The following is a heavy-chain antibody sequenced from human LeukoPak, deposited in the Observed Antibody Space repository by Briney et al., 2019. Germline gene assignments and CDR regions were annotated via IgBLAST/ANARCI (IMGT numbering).Heavy chain of an antibody. V-gene: IGHV3-33*01. D-gene: IGHD2-15*01. CDR1: GFTFSSYG. CDR2: IWYDGSNK. Sequence: SGGSLRLSCAASGFTFSSYGMHWVRQAPGKGLEWVAVIWYDGSNKYYADSVKGRFTISRDNSKNTLYLQMNSLRAEDTAVYYCARDAGYCSGGSCYPGQFDYWGQGTLVTVSS. J-gene: IGHJ4*02. CDR3: ARDAGYCSGGSCYPGQFDY.